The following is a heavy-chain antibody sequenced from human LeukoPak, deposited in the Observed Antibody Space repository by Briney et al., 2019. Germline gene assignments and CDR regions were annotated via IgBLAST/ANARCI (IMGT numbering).Heavy chain of an antibody. CDR1: GFTFNTYW. CDR2: IRQDGGET. J-gene: IGHJ1*01. V-gene: IGHV3-7*01. Sequence: GGSLRLSCAASGFTFNTYWMGWVRQAPGKGLEWVANIRQDGGETYYGDSVKGRFIISRDNAKNSLFLQMNRLRAEDTAVYYCATYSSLNTREFQYWGQGTLVTVSP. CDR3: ATYSSLNTREFQY. D-gene: IGHD3-22*01.